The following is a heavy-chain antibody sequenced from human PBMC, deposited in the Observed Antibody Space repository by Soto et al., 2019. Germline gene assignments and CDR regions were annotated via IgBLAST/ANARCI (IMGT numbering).Heavy chain of an antibody. D-gene: IGHD3-16*02. V-gene: IGHV3-23*01. Sequence: GGSLRLSCAASGFTFSSYAMSWVRQAPGKGLEWVSAISGSGSTFYADSVKGRFTISRDNSKNTLYLQMNSLRAEDTAVYYCAKVGDYVWGSYRLANGDAFDIWGQGTMVTVSS. J-gene: IGHJ3*02. CDR2: ISGSGST. CDR1: GFTFSSYA. CDR3: AKVGDYVWGSYRLANGDAFDI.